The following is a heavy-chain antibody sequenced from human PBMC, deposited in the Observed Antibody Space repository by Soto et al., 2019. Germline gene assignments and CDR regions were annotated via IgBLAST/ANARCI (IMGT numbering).Heavy chain of an antibody. D-gene: IGHD3-22*01. CDR2: ISAYNGNT. Sequence: ASVKVSCKASGYTFTSYAMHWVRQAPGQGLEWMGWISAYNGNTNYAQKLQGRVTMTTDTSTSTAYMELRSLRSDDTAVYYCARDSSGYYQYYFDYWGQGTLVTVSS. CDR1: GYTFTSYA. CDR3: ARDSSGYYQYYFDY. J-gene: IGHJ4*02. V-gene: IGHV1-18*01.